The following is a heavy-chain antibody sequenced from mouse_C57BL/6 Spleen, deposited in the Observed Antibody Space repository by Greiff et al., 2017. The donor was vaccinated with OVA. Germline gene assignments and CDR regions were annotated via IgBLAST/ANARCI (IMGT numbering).Heavy chain of an antibody. D-gene: IGHD2-4*01. CDR2: IYPGSGST. CDR3: ARGRVYDYDEGDAMDY. Sequence: QVHVKQPGAELVKPGASVKMSCKASGYTFTSYWITWVKQRPGQGLEWIGDIYPGSGSTNYNEKFKSKATLTVDTSSSTAYMQLSSLTSEDSAVYYCARGRVYDYDEGDAMDYWGQGTSVTVSS. V-gene: IGHV1-55*01. CDR1: GYTFTSYW. J-gene: IGHJ4*01.